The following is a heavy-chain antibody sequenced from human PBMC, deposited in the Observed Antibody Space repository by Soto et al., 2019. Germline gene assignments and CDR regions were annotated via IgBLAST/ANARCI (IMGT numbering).Heavy chain of an antibody. CDR3: AQDTYYHDTSGYYTFDY. CDR2: ISYDGRNK. V-gene: IGHV3-30*18. J-gene: IGHJ4*02. D-gene: IGHD3-22*01. CDR1: GLTFSSYG. Sequence: QVQLVESGGGVVQPGRSLRLSCAASGLTFSSYGMHWVRQAPGRGLEWVAGISYDGRNKYYVDSVKGRFTISRDNSKNTLDLQMNSLRVEDTAVSYCAQDTYYHDTSGYYTFDYWGQGALVTVSS.